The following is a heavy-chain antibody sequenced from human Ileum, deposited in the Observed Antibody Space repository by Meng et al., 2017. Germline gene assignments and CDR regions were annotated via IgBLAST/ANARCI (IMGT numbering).Heavy chain of an antibody. CDR1: GFTFSNFA. J-gene: IGHJ4*02. CDR3: TQATPYCGGDCSVRG. Sequence: GGSLRLSCAASGFTFSNFAMSWVRQAPGKGLEWVAGIVGSAVTTYYADSVKGRFTISRDNSKNTLYLQMNTLRAEDTAIYYCTQATPYCGGDCSVRGWGQGALVTVSS. V-gene: IGHV3-23*01. D-gene: IGHD2-21*02. CDR2: IVGSAVTT.